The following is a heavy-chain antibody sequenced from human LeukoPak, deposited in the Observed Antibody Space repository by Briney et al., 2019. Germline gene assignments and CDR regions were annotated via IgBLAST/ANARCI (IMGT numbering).Heavy chain of an antibody. V-gene: IGHV3-30*18. D-gene: IGHD6-19*01. J-gene: IGHJ5*02. Sequence: GGSLRLSCAASGFTFSSYAMHWVRQAPGKGLEWVAVISYDGSNKYYADSVKGRFTISRDNSKNTLYLQMNSLRAEDTAVYYCAKYIAVAGTGYDPWGQGTLVTVSS. CDR1: GFTFSSYA. CDR2: ISYDGSNK. CDR3: AKYIAVAGTGYDP.